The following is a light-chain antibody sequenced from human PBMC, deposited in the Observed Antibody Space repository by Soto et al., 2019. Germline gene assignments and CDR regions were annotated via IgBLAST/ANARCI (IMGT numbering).Light chain of an antibody. J-gene: IGKJ5*01. CDR1: QSIGSW. CDR3: QQYNSYRYT. Sequence: DIQMTQSPSTLSASVGDRVTITCRASQSIGSWLAWYQQKPGKAPKVLIYKASNLESGVPSRFSGSGSGTEFTLAISSLQPDDFATYYCQQYNSYRYTFGQGTRLEI. V-gene: IGKV1-5*03. CDR2: KAS.